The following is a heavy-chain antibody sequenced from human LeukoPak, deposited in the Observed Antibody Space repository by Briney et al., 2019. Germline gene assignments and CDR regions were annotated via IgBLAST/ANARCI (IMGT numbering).Heavy chain of an antibody. V-gene: IGHV4-61*02. CDR2: IFTTGTT. CDR1: GASISSGSYY. J-gene: IGHJ4*02. D-gene: IGHD3-3*02. Sequence: PSETLSLTCAVSGASISSGSYYWSWIRQPAGKGLEWIGRIFTTGTTNYNPSLKTRLTMSLDTPVNQFSLKLTSVTAADTAVYYCARLSGRNYYFDYWGQGTLVTVSS. CDR3: ARLSGRNYYFDY.